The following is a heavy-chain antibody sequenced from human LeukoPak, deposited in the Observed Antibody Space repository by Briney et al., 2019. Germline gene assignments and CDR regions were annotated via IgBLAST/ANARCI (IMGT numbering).Heavy chain of an antibody. V-gene: IGHV3-23*01. J-gene: IGHJ6*02. CDR1: GCTFSTYS. CDR3: AKFSPTPLLNYYYYGMDV. Sequence: GGSLRLSCAASGCTFSTYSMTWVRQAPGKGLEWVSVISGSGSNTYYADAVRGPFTISRDNSTNTVSLQMNSLRAEDTAVYYCAKFSPTPLLNYYYYGMDVWGQGTTVTASS. CDR2: ISGSGSNT.